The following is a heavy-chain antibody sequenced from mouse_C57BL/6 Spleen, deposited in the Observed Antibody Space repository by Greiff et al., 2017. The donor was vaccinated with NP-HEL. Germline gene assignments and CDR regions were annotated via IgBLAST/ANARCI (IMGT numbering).Heavy chain of an antibody. V-gene: IGHV1-18*01. Sequence: EVQLQQSGAELVKPGASVKISCKASGYTFTDYNMDWVKQSHGKSLEWIGEINPESGGTIYNEKFKGKATLTVDKSSSTAYMELRSLTSEDTAVYYCASWSYYENLYFYGRGTAITVT. CDR1: GYTFTDYN. CDR3: ASWSYYENLYFYG. CDR2: INPESGGT. D-gene: IGHD2-4*01. J-gene: IGHJ1*03.